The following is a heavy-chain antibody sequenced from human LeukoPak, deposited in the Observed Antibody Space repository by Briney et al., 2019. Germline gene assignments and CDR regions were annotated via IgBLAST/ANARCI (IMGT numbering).Heavy chain of an antibody. J-gene: IGHJ5*01. CDR2: INPNIGDA. Sequence: GASVKVSCKASGYTFTGYFMHWVRQAPGQGLEWMGWINPNIGDASYAQKFQGRVTMTRDRSINTAYMELGRLTSDDTAVYYCARMDLDGGDSIGFDSWGQGTRVTVSS. D-gene: IGHD2-21*02. CDR3: ARMDLDGGDSIGFDS. V-gene: IGHV1-2*02. CDR1: GYTFTGYF.